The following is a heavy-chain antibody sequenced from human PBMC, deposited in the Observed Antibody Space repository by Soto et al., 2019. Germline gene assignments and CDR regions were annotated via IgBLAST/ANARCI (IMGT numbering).Heavy chain of an antibody. J-gene: IGHJ4*02. D-gene: IGHD3-22*01. CDR2: IYYSGST. V-gene: IGHV4-30-4*01. CDR1: GGSISSGDDH. Sequence: QVQLQESGPGLVKPSQTLSLTCTVSGGSISSGDDHWSWIRQPPGKGLEWIGYIYYSGSTFSNPSLTTRVTTSAATSKTQFCLQLSSGTAEDTAVYYCARARQRGGSYLIAYWGQGTLVTVSS. CDR3: ARARQRGGSYLIAY.